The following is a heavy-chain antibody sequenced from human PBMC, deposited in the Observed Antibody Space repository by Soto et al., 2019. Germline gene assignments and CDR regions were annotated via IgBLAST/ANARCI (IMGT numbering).Heavy chain of an antibody. V-gene: IGHV4-59*01. D-gene: IGHD3-16*01. CDR1: VPSLNSSY. CDR2: VYYAGAT. J-gene: IGHJ6*02. CDR3: ARVMGDWGTYYYYYGMDV. Sequence: SKTLPLPSPSSVPSLNSSYWGWSGHPPGKGPEWIGYVYYAGATNYNPSLESRVTISPDTSRNQFSLNLRSVTAADAAVYYCARVMGDWGTYYYYYGMDVWGQGTTVTVSS.